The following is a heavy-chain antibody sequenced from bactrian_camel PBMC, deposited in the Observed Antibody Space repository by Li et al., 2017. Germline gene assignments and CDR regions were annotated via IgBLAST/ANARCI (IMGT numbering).Heavy chain of an antibody. Sequence: HVQLVESGGGSVQTGGSLRLSCAASGYTGSRYCMGWFRQGPGKEREGIATISTDASSFYYSDAVKGRFTISQDNAKNTLYLQMNSLKPEDTAMYYCAADRHRPVIGCTPGHEGYRYWGQGTQVTVS. CDR2: ISTDASSF. V-gene: IGHV3S1*01. CDR3: AADRHRPVIGCTPGHEGYRY. CDR1: GYTGSRYC. D-gene: IGHD2*01. J-gene: IGHJ4*01.